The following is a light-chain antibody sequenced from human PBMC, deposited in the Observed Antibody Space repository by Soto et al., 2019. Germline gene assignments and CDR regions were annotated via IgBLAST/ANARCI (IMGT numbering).Light chain of an antibody. Sequence: QSALTQPRSVSGSPGQSVTISCTGTSSDVGGYNYVSWYQQHPGKAPKLMIFDVTKWPSGVPDRFSGSKSGNTASLTISGLQAGDEADYYCCSYAGSYTVVFGGGTKVTVL. CDR3: CSYAGSYTVV. CDR2: DVT. J-gene: IGLJ2*01. CDR1: SSDVGGYNY. V-gene: IGLV2-11*01.